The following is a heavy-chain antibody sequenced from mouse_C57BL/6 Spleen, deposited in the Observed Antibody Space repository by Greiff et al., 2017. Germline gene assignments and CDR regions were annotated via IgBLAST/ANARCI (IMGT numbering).Heavy chain of an antibody. V-gene: IGHV1-15*01. J-gene: IGHJ3*01. CDR2: IDPETGGT. Sequence: QVQLQQSGAELVRPGASVTLSCKASGYTFTDYEMHWVKQTPVHGLEWIGAIDPETGGTAYNQKFKGKAILTADKSSSTAYMELRSLTSEDSAVYDCTYGSSGGFAYWGQGTLVTVSA. CDR3: TYGSSGGFAY. D-gene: IGHD1-1*01. CDR1: GYTFTDYE.